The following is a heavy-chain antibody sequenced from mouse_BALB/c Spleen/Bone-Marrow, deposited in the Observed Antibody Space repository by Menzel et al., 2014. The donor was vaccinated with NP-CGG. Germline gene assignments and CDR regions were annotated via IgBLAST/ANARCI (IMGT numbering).Heavy chain of an antibody. Sequence: EVKLMESGGGLVKPGGSLKLSCAASGFTLSSYAMSWVRQTPEKRLEWVATISSGGNYTYYPDSVKGRFTISRDNAKNTMYLQMSSLRSEDTAMYYCASTGYFFDYWAKAPLSQSPQ. CDR1: GFTLSSYA. V-gene: IGHV5-9-1*01. CDR2: ISSGGNYT. CDR3: ASTGYFFDY. D-gene: IGHD4-1*01. J-gene: IGHJ2*01.